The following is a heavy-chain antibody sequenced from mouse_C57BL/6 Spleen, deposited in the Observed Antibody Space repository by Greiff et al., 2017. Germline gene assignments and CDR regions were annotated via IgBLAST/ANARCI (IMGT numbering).Heavy chain of an antibody. Sequence: VQLQQSGPVLVKPGASVKMSCKASGYTFTDYYMNWVKQSHGKSLEWIGVINPYNGGTSYNQKFKGKATLTVDKSSSTAYMELNSLTSEDSAVYYCARDDGDYEEGMDYWGQGTSVTVSS. CDR1: GYTFTDYY. CDR3: ARDDGDYEEGMDY. D-gene: IGHD2-3*01. CDR2: INPYNGGT. J-gene: IGHJ4*01. V-gene: IGHV1-19*01.